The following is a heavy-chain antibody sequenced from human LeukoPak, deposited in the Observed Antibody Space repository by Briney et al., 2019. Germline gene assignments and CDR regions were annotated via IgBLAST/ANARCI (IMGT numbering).Heavy chain of an antibody. D-gene: IGHD3-22*01. Sequence: PGGSLRLSCAASGITFSNYWMTWVRQAPGKGLEWVAHIKQDGSGINYLDSVKGRFTISSNNDNRSLLLQMSSLRADDTAVYYCSAIPHRDSRGFHDYWGQGTLVTVSS. CDR3: SAIPHRDSRGFHDY. CDR2: IKQDGSGI. V-gene: IGHV3-7*01. CDR1: GITFSNYW. J-gene: IGHJ4*02.